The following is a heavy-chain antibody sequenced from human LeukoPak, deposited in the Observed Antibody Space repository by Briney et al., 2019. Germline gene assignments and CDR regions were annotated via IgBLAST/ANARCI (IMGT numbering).Heavy chain of an antibody. CDR1: GFTFTSSA. V-gene: IGHV1-58*02. Sequence: GASVKVSCKASGFTFTSSAMQWVRQARGQRLGWIGWIVVGSGNTNYAQKFQERVTMTRDMSTSTAYMELSSLRSEDTAVYYCAAAIYDSSGYYLWDYWGQGTLVTVSS. D-gene: IGHD3-22*01. CDR3: AAAIYDSSGYYLWDY. CDR2: IVVGSGNT. J-gene: IGHJ4*02.